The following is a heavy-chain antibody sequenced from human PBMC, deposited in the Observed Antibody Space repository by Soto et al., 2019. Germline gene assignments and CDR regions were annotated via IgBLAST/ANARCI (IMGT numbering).Heavy chain of an antibody. J-gene: IGHJ5*02. Sequence: QVQLQESGPGLLKPSATLYLTCGVSGGSISSDDYYWSWLRQHPGNGLEWIGYISYSGTAYYNPSLKCRPTMSLDRSTKPFSLSLSSVTSADTAVYYCARLRKIFGVVNQSWFDPWGQETLVTVS. V-gene: IGHV4-31*11. CDR2: ISYSGTA. CDR1: GGSISSDDYY. CDR3: ARLRKIFGVVNQSWFDP. D-gene: IGHD3-3*01.